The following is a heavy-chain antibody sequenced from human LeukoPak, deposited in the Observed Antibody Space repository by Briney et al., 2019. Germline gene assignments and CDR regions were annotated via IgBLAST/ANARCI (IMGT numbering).Heavy chain of an antibody. J-gene: IGHJ4*02. D-gene: IGHD6-19*01. V-gene: IGHV3-53*01. CDR3: ARDGGGWYYFDY. CDR2: IYSGDST. CDR1: GFTVSNNY. Sequence: GGSLRLSCAASGFTVSNNYMCWVRQAPGKGLEWVSVIYSGDSTYYADSVKGRFTISRDNSKNTLYLQMNSLRAEDTAVYYCARDGGGWYYFDYWGQGTLVTVSS.